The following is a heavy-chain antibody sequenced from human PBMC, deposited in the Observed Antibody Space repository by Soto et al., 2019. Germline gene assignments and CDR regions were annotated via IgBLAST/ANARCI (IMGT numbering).Heavy chain of an antibody. V-gene: IGHV3-23*01. CDR1: GFRFSSYA. D-gene: IGHD6-19*01. CDR2: ITAGGAST. CDR3: AKAVAGTWEFDY. J-gene: IGHJ4*02. Sequence: GGSLRLSCTASGFRFSSYAVNWVRQAPGKGLEWVSNITAGGASTYYADTVKGRFTISRDDSRNTLFLQMNALRAADTAVYYCAKAVAGTWEFDYWGQGALVTVS.